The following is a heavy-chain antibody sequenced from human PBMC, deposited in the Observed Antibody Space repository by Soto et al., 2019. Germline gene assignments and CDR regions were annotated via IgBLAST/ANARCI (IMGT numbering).Heavy chain of an antibody. CDR3: ARDFRNYDFWSGRAPLYYYGMDV. D-gene: IGHD3-3*01. CDR1: GFTFSSYA. V-gene: IGHV3-30-3*01. J-gene: IGHJ6*02. CDR2: ISYDGSNK. Sequence: PGGSLRLSCAASGFTFSSYAMHWVRQAPGKGLEWVAVISYDGSNKYYADSVKGRFTISRDNSKNTLYLQMNSLRAEDTAVYYCARDFRNYDFWSGRAPLYYYGMDVWGQGTTVTVSS.